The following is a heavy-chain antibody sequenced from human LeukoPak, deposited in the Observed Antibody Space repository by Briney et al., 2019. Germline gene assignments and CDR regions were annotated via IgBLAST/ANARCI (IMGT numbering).Heavy chain of an antibody. CDR3: ARDLRYSNGWSASGMDV. V-gene: IGHV1-8*01. D-gene: IGHD6-19*01. CDR2: MNPNSGNT. Sequence: ASVKVSCKASGYTFTSYDINWVRQATGQGLEWMGWMNPNSGNTGYAQEFQGRVTMTRNTSINTAYMELSSLRSEDTAVYYCARDLRYSNGWSASGMDVWGKGTTVTISS. CDR1: GYTFTSYD. J-gene: IGHJ6*03.